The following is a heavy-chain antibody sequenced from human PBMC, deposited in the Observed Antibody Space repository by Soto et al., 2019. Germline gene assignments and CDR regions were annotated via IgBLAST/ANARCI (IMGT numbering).Heavy chain of an antibody. D-gene: IGHD6-19*01. J-gene: IGHJ1*01. CDR1: GFTFSSYW. CDR2: INSDGSST. CDR3: ARDIPAVAGTSDFQH. Sequence: EVQLVESGGGLVQPGGSPRLSCAASGFTFSSYWMHWVRQAPGKGLVWVSRINSDGSSTSYADSVKGRFTISRDNAKNTLYLQMNSLRAEDTAVYYCARDIPAVAGTSDFQHWGQGTLVTVSS. V-gene: IGHV3-74*01.